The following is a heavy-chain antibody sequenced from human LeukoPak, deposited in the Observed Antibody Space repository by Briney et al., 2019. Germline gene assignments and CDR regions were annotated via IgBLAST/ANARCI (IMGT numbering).Heavy chain of an antibody. CDR2: IFYSGST. CDR1: GGSISSANYY. CDR3: ARGGYSYGPAHEFHY. V-gene: IGHV4-39*07. Sequence: SETLSLTCTVSGGSISSANYYWGWIRQPPGKGPEWIGSIFYSGSTYYNPSLESRVTLYVDTSKNQFSLKLSSVTAADTAVYYCARGGYSYGPAHEFHYWGQGTLVTVSS. D-gene: IGHD5-18*01. J-gene: IGHJ4*02.